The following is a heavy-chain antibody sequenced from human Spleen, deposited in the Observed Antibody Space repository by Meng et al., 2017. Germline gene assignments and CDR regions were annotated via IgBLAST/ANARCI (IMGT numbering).Heavy chain of an antibody. J-gene: IGHJ4*02. CDR3: AKPIGGRPDYYDYVWGEIDD. V-gene: IGHV1-18*01. CDR2: ISAYNGNT. D-gene: IGHD3-16*01. Sequence: ASVKVSCKASGYTFTSYGISWVRQAPGQGLEWMGWISAYNGNTNYAQKLQGRVTMTTDTSTSTAYMELRSLRSDDTAVYYCAKPIGGRPDYYDYVWGEIDDWGQGILVTVSS. CDR1: GYTFTSYG.